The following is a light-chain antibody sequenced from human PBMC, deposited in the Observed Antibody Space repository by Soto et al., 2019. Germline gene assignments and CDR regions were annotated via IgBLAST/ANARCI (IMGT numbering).Light chain of an antibody. Sequence: QSVLTQPASVSGSPGQSITISCTGTSSDVGGYNYVSWYQLHPGKAPKLMIHEVSERPSGVSNRFSGSKSGNTASLTISGLQAEDEADYYCASYRTGATYVFGGGTKLTVL. J-gene: IGLJ1*01. V-gene: IGLV2-14*01. CDR1: SSDVGGYNY. CDR3: ASYRTGATYV. CDR2: EVS.